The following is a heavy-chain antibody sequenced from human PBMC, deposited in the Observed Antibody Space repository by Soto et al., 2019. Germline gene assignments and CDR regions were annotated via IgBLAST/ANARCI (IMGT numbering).Heavy chain of an antibody. CDR1: GGSINSYY. Sequence: SETLSLTCTVSGGSINSYYWSWIRQPPGKGLEWIGYIYYSGSTNYNPSLRSRATISVDTSKNQFTLKLSSVTAADTAVYYCARVPWQWLGGYAFDIWGQGTMVTVSS. D-gene: IGHD6-19*01. J-gene: IGHJ3*02. CDR2: IYYSGST. CDR3: ARVPWQWLGGYAFDI. V-gene: IGHV4-59*01.